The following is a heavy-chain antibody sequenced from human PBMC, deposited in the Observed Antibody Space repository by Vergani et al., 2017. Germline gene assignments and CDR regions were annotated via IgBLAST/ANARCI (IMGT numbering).Heavy chain of an antibody. CDR3: AKDQDVELGAFDY. CDR2: ISYDGSNK. D-gene: IGHD3-10*01. Sequence: QVQLVESGGGVVQPGRSLRLSCAASGFTFSSYAMHWVRQAPGKGLEWVAVISYDGSNKYYADSVKGRFTISRDNSKNTLYLQMNSLRAEDTAVYYCAKDQDVELGAFDYWGQGTLVTVSS. J-gene: IGHJ4*02. V-gene: IGHV3-30-3*01. CDR1: GFTFSSYA.